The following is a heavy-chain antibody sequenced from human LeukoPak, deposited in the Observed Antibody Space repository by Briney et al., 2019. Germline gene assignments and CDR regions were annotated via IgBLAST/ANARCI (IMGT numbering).Heavy chain of an antibody. D-gene: IGHD3-10*01. CDR3: AKSGSGYYYGSGSYLVDY. Sequence: SVKGRFTISRDTSKNTLYLQMNSLRGEDTAVYYCAKSGSGYYYGSGSYLVDYWGQGTLVTVSS. V-gene: IGHV3-30*02. J-gene: IGHJ4*02.